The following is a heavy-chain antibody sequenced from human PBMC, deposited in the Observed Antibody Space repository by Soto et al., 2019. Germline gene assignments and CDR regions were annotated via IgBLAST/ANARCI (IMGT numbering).Heavy chain of an antibody. CDR2: ISSSSSYI. CDR1: GFTFSSYS. Sequence: ESGGGLVKPGGSLRLSCAASGFTFSSYSMNWVRQAPGKGLEWVSSISSSSSYIYYADSVKGRFTISRDNAKNSLYLQMNSLRAEETAVYYCASSVGGYCSGGSCQRFDYWGQGTLLTVSS. J-gene: IGHJ4*02. D-gene: IGHD2-15*01. V-gene: IGHV3-21*01. CDR3: ASSVGGYCSGGSCQRFDY.